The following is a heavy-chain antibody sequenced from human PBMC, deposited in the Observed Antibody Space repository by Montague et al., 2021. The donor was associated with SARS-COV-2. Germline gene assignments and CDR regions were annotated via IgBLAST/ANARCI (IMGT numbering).Heavy chain of an antibody. D-gene: IGHD1-1*01. CDR3: AKETLERHFAYDI. V-gene: IGHV3-23*01. Sequence: SLRLSCAASGFSFSSHVMTWFRQAPGTGLEWVSGVSGSANEIYYADSVRGRFTISRDNSKNTLYLQMESLRGEDTAKYYCAKETLERHFAYDIWGQGTMVTVSS. J-gene: IGHJ3*02. CDR1: GFSFSSHV. CDR2: VSGSANEI.